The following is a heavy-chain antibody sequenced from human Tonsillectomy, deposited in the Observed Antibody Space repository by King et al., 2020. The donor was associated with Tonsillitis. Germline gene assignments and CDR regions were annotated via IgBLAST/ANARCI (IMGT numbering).Heavy chain of an antibody. D-gene: IGHD2-2*01. CDR1: GLTLSSYG. Sequence: VQLVESGGGVVQPGRSLRLSCAASGLTLSSYGMHWLRQAPGKGLEWVAVIWYDGSNKYYADSVKGRFTISRDNSKNTLHLQMNSLRDEDTSVYYCASAPPAAPRNYYYYVMDVWGQGTTVTVSS. CDR2: IWYDGSNK. J-gene: IGHJ6*02. V-gene: IGHV3-33*03. CDR3: ASAPPAAPRNYYYYVMDV.